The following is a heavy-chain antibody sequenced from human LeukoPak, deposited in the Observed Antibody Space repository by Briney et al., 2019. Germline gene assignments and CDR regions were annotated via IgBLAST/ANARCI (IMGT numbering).Heavy chain of an antibody. D-gene: IGHD4-17*01. J-gene: IGHJ4*02. CDR3: ARAPYGDAPFDY. Sequence: ASVKVSRKASGGTFSSYAISWVRQAPGQGLEWMGRIIPILGIANYAQKFQGRVTITADKSTSTAYMELSSLRSEDTAVYYCARAPYGDAPFDYWGQGTLVTVSS. V-gene: IGHV1-69*04. CDR1: GGTFSSYA. CDR2: IIPILGIA.